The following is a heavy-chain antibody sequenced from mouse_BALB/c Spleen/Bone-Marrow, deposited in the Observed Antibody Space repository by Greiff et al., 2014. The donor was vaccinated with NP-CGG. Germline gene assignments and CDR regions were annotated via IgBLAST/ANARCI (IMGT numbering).Heavy chain of an antibody. CDR1: GFSLTRYG. V-gene: IGHV2-9*02. CDR3: ARDDYDGYFDY. Sequence: VQLQQSGPGLVAPSQSLSITCTVSGFSLTRYGVHWVRQPPGKGLEWLGVIWAGGYINYNSALMSRLSISKDNSKSQVFSKMNSLQTDDTAMYFCARDDYDGYFDYWGQGTTLTVSS. D-gene: IGHD2-4*01. CDR2: IWAGGYI. J-gene: IGHJ2*01.